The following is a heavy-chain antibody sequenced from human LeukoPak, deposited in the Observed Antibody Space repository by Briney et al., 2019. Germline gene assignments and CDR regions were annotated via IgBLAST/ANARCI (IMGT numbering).Heavy chain of an antibody. Sequence: GGSLRLSCAASGFTFSNAWMSWVRQAPGKGLEWVGRIKSKTDGGTTDYAAPVKGRFTISRDDSKNTLYLQMNRLKTEDTAVYYCTTLDHSSGWDFDYWGQGTLVTVSS. CDR1: GFTFSNAW. J-gene: IGHJ4*02. CDR3: TTLDHSSGWDFDY. CDR2: IKSKTDGGTT. D-gene: IGHD6-19*01. V-gene: IGHV3-15*01.